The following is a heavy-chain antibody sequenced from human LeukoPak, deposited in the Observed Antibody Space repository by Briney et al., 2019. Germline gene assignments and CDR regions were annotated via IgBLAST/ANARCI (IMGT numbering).Heavy chain of an antibody. CDR1: GYTFSTYD. CDR2: ISAYNGNT. Sequence: GASVKASCKASGYTFSTYDINWVRQAPGQGLEWMGWISAYNGNTNYAQKLQGRVTMTTDTSTSTAYMELRSLRSDDTAVYYCARVQPGVGPFDYWGQGTLVTVS. D-gene: IGHD2-2*01. V-gene: IGHV1-18*01. CDR3: ARVQPGVGPFDY. J-gene: IGHJ4*02.